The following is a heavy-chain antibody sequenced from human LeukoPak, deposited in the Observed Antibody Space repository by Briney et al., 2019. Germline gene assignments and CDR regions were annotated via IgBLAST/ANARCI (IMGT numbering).Heavy chain of an antibody. CDR3: ARDWLEEQLVLHWFDP. D-gene: IGHD6-13*01. J-gene: IGHJ5*02. CDR1: GGTFSSYA. Sequence: ASVKVSCKASGGTFSSYAISWVRQAPGQGLEWMGRIIPILGIANYAQKFKGRVTITADKSTSTAYMELSSLRSEDTAVYYCARDWLEEQLVLHWFDPWGQGTLVTVSS. V-gene: IGHV1-69*04. CDR2: IIPILGIA.